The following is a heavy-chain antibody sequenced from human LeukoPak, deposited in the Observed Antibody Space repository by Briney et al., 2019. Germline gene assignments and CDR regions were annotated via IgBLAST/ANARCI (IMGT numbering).Heavy chain of an antibody. Sequence: SQTLSLTCTVSGGSISSGSYYWSWIRQPAGKGLEWIGRIYTSGSTDYNPSLKSRVTISVDTSKNQFSLKLSSVTAADTAVYYCARASAEFSYYYYYYMDVWGKGTTVTISS. J-gene: IGHJ6*03. V-gene: IGHV4-61*02. CDR1: GGSISSGSYY. D-gene: IGHD3-16*02. CDR2: IYTSGST. CDR3: ARASAEFSYYYYYYMDV.